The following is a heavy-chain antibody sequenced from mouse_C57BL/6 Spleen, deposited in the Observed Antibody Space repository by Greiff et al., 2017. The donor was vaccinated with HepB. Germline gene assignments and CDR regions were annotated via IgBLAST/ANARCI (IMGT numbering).Heavy chain of an antibody. CDR1: GFTFSSYA. D-gene: IGHD2-4*01. J-gene: IGHJ2*01. Sequence: EVKVEESGEGLVKPGGSLKLSCAASGFTFSSYAMSWVRQTPEKRLEWVAYISSGGDYIYYADTVKGRFTISRDNARNTLYLQMSSLKSEDTAMYYCTRVYYDYDDDYFDYWGQGTTLTVSS. CDR2: ISSGGDYI. V-gene: IGHV5-9-1*02. CDR3: TRVYYDYDDDYFDY.